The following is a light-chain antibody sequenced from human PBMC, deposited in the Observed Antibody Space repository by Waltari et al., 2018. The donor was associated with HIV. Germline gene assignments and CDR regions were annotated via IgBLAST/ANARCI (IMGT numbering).Light chain of an antibody. CDR2: KNN. Sequence: QSVLTQPPSASGTPGQRVTSSCSGTSSNIRRNSAIWYQHPPGTAPKLLIYKNNERPSGVPDRFSGSRSGTSASLAISGLQSEDEADYYCAAWDDSLSGRVFGGGTKLTVL. CDR3: AAWDDSLSGRV. J-gene: IGLJ2*01. CDR1: SSNIRRNS. V-gene: IGLV1-44*01.